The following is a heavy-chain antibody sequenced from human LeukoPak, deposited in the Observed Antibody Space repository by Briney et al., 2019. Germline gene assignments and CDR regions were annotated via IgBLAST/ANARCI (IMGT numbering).Heavy chain of an antibody. J-gene: IGHJ4*02. CDR3: ARGLRGGSSWYAVDY. CDR1: GYTFTNYE. V-gene: IGHV1-8*01. D-gene: IGHD6-13*01. CDR2: MNPSSGNT. Sequence: ASVKVSCKASGYTFTNYEINWVRQGTGQGLEWLGWMNPSSGNTGYAQKFQGRVTMTRNISISTAYMELSSLRSEDTAVYYCARGLRGGSSWYAVDYWGQGTLVTVSS.